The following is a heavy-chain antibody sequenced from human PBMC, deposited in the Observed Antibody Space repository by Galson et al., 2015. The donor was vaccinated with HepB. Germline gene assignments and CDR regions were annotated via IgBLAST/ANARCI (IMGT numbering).Heavy chain of an antibody. D-gene: IGHD4-17*01. V-gene: IGHV3-11*06. J-gene: IGHJ4*02. CDR2: ISQSGTYT. CDR3: ARVADADYGDHSHFDS. Sequence: SLRLSCAASGFTFSVYYMSWIRQAPGKGLEWISYISQSGTYTNYADSVKGRFTISRDNAQNSLYLQINSLRAEDTAVYYCARVADADYGDHSHFDSWGQGTLVTVSS. CDR1: GFTFSVYY.